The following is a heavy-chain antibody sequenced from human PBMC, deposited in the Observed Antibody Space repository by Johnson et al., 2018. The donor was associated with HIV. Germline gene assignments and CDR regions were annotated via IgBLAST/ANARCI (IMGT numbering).Heavy chain of an antibody. Sequence: VQLVESGGGLVQPGGSLRLSCAASGFSVSSNYMTWVRQAPGTGLEWVSVIYSGGTTWYADSVKGRLTLSRDNSRDTVHLQMNSLRSEDTAVYYCASRGREIVAAGILGAFDIWGQGTMVAVSS. CDR2: IYSGGTT. CDR3: ASRGREIVAAGILGAFDI. V-gene: IGHV3-66*02. CDR1: GFSVSSNY. D-gene: IGHD6-13*01. J-gene: IGHJ3*02.